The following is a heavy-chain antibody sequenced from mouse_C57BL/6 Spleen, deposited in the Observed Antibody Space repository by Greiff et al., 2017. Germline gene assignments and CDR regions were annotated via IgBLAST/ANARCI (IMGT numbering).Heavy chain of an antibody. CDR2: IYPGDGDT. CDR1: GYAFSSYW. CDR3: ARWGLLRLGFGY. J-gene: IGHJ2*01. D-gene: IGHD1-1*01. V-gene: IGHV1-80*01. Sequence: VQLQQSGAELVKPGASVKISCKASGYAFSSYWMNWVKQRPGKGLEWIGQIYPGDGDTNYNGKFKGKATLTADKSSSTAYMQLSSLTSEDSAVYFCARWGLLRLGFGYWGQGTTLTVSS.